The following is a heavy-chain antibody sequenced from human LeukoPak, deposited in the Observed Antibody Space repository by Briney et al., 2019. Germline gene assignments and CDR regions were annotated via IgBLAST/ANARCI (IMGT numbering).Heavy chain of an antibody. D-gene: IGHD2-2*01. CDR1: GFTVSSYY. Sequence: GGSLRLSCAASGFTVSSYYMNWVRQAPGKGLEWVSVIYSGGSTYFADSVKGRFTISRDNSKNTLYLQMNSLRAEDTALYYCARSTYFYGMDVWGPGTTVTVSS. CDR2: IYSGGST. J-gene: IGHJ6*02. V-gene: IGHV3-53*01. CDR3: ARSTYFYGMDV.